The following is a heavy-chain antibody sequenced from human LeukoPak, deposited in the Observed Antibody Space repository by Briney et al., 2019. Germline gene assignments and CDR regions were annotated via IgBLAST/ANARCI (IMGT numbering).Heavy chain of an antibody. D-gene: IGHD7-27*01. V-gene: IGHV3-53*01. J-gene: IGHJ5*02. CDR2: IYSGGST. CDR1: GFALSSHW. Sequence: GGSLRLSCAASGFALSSHWMTWVRQAPGKGLEWVSVIYSGGSTYYADSVKGRFTISRDNSKNTLYLQMNSLRAEDTAVYYCASGTTGDRDWFDPWGQGTLVTVSS. CDR3: ASGTTGDRDWFDP.